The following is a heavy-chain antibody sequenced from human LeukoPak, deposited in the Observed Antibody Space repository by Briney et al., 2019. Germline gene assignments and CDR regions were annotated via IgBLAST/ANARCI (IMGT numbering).Heavy chain of an antibody. D-gene: IGHD2-8*01. CDR2: ISSSSSFI. V-gene: IGHV3-21*01. CDR1: GFTFSSYG. Sequence: GGSLRLSCAASGFTFSSYGMSWVRQAPGKGLEFVSSISSSSSFIYYADSVKGRFTISRDNAKKSLSLQMNSLRAEDTAVYYCARDSFDCTNGVCYTLPQYYYYYYMDVWGKGTTVTVSS. CDR3: ARDSFDCTNGVCYTLPQYYYYYYMDV. J-gene: IGHJ6*03.